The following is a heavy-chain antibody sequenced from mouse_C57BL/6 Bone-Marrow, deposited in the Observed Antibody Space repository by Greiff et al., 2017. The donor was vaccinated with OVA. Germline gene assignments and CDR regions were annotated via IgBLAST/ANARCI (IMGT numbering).Heavy chain of an antibody. CDR2: INPYNGDT. V-gene: IGHV1-20*01. Sequence: EVQLQQSGPELVKPGDSVKISCKASGYSFTGYFMNWVMQSHGKSLAWIGRINPYNGDTFYNQKFKGKATLTVDKSSSTAHMELRSLTSEDSAVYYCARSDSSGYDYYAMDYWGQGTSVTVSS. CDR3: ARSDSSGYDYYAMDY. J-gene: IGHJ4*01. CDR1: GYSFTGYF. D-gene: IGHD3-2*02.